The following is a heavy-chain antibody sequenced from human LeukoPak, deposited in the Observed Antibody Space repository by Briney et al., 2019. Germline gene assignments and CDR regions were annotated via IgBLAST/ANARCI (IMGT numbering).Heavy chain of an antibody. CDR3: AIMHGYYDGTGYWVQ. CDR1: GFTFSSYA. V-gene: IGHV3-23*01. CDR2: ITTNGGRT. D-gene: IGHD3-22*01. Sequence: GGSLRLSCAASGFTFSSYAVSWVRQAPGKGLEWVSFITTNGGRTSYADSVEGRFTISRDNPRNTLYMQMNSLRDEDTAVYYCAIMHGYYDGTGYWVQWGQGTLVTVSS. J-gene: IGHJ1*01.